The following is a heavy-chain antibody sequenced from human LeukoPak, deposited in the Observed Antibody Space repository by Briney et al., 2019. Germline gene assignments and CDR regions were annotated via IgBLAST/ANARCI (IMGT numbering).Heavy chain of an antibody. V-gene: IGHV3-7*03. Sequence: GGSLRLSCAASGFAFSSYWMNWVRQVPGKGLEWVGIINPDGGTKSHVDSVKGRFTISRDNARNSLYLYMNSLRDDDTAVYYCARDPGGGGYDLWGQGTMVTVSS. J-gene: IGHJ3*01. D-gene: IGHD3-22*01. CDR3: ARDPGGGGYDL. CDR1: GFAFSSYW. CDR2: INPDGGTK.